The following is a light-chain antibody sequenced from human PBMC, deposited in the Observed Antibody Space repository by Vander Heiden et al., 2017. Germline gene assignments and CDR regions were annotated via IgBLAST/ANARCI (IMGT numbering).Light chain of an antibody. CDR3: QKYNSPPPWT. J-gene: IGKJ1*01. CDR1: QGISNY. CDR2: AAS. Sequence: DIQMTQSPSSLSASVGDRVTITCRASQGISNYLAWYQQKPGKVPKLLIYAASTLQSGVPSRFSGSGYGTDFTLTISSRQPEDVAAYYCQKYNSPPPWTFGQGTKVEIK. V-gene: IGKV1-27*01.